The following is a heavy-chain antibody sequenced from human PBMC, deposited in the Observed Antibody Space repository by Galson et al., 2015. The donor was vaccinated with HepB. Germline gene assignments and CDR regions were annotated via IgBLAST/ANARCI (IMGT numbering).Heavy chain of an antibody. J-gene: IGHJ4*02. Sequence: SLRLSCAASGFTFSSYATHWVRQAPGKGLEWVAVISYDGSNKYYADSVKGRFTISRDNSKNTLYLQMNSLRAEDTAVYYCARDRGIAAAGCFDYWGQGTLVTVSS. CDR1: GFTFSSYA. CDR3: ARDRGIAAAGCFDY. D-gene: IGHD6-13*01. CDR2: ISYDGSNK. V-gene: IGHV3-30-3*01.